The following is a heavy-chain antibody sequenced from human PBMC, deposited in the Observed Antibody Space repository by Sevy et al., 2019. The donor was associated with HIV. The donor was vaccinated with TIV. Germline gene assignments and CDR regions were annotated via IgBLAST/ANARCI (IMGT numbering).Heavy chain of an antibody. CDR2: IWLFGTGK. CDR3: AKDECGGNCYFDF. V-gene: IGHV3-33*03. D-gene: IGHD2-21*02. Sequence: GGSLRLSCAASGFNFSEHGMHWVRQAPGKGLEWVAVIWLFGTGKYYGDSVKGRFTISRDNSKNTLYLQMDSLRPDDTAMYYCAKDECGGNCYFDFWGQGTLVTVSS. J-gene: IGHJ4*02. CDR1: GFNFSEHG.